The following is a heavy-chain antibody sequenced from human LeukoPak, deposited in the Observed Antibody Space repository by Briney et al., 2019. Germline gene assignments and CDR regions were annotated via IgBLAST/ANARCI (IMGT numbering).Heavy chain of an antibody. V-gene: IGHV3-33*01. CDR3: ARDPDTYYYYYYGMDV. J-gene: IGHJ6*02. CDR1: GFTFSSYG. Sequence: PGGSLRHSCAASGFTFSSYGMHWVRQAPGKGLEWVAVIWYDGSNKYYADSVKGRFTISRDNSKNTLYLQMNSLRAEDTAVYYCARDPDTYYYYYYGMDVWGQGTTVTVSS. D-gene: IGHD2-2*02. CDR2: IWYDGSNK.